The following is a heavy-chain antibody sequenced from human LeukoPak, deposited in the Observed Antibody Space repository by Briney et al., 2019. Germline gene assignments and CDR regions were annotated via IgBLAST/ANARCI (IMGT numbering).Heavy chain of an antibody. J-gene: IGHJ4*02. V-gene: IGHV3-72*01. CDR3: ATETKDSSAYYYFDY. D-gene: IGHD3-22*01. CDR2: IRNRARGYTT. Sequence: GGSLTLSCVASGSTFSDHYMDWVRQAPGKGLEWVARIRNRARGYTTDYAASAKGRFTISRDDSEGLLYLQMNSLQTEDTAVYYCATETKDSSAYYYFDYWGQGAQVTVSS. CDR1: GSTFSDHY.